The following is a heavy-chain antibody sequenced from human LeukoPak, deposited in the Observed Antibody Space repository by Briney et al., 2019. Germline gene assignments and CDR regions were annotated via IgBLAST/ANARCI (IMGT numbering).Heavy chain of an antibody. J-gene: IGHJ5*02. V-gene: IGHV3-23*01. CDR3: AKAAYGDYVNWFDP. Sequence: GGSLRLSCAASGFTFSSHAMTWVRQAPGKGLEWVSSIGGIGASTYYADSVKGRFTISRDNSKNTLYLQMNSLRAEDTALYYCAKAAYGDYVNWFDPWGQGTLVIVSS. CDR2: IGGIGAST. D-gene: IGHD4-17*01. CDR1: GFTFSSHA.